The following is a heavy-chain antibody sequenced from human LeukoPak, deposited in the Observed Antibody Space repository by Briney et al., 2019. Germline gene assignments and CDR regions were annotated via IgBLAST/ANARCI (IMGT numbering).Heavy chain of an antibody. J-gene: IGHJ5*02. CDR2: IYHSGST. Sequence: KTSETLSLTCAVSGYSISSGYYGGWIRQPPGKGLEWIGSIYHSGSTYYNPYLKSRVTISVDTAKNQFSLRLSSVTAADTAVYYCARGLLGSTLFDPWGQGTLVTVSS. CDR1: GYSISSGYY. D-gene: IGHD2-2*01. V-gene: IGHV4-38-2*01. CDR3: ARGLLGSTLFDP.